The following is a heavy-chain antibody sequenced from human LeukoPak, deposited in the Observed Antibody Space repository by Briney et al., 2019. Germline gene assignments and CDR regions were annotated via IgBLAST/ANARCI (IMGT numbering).Heavy chain of an antibody. J-gene: IGHJ4*02. Sequence: GGSLRLSCAASGFTFSSYAMRWVRQATGKGLEWVSVVICICNNIYYADSFNGRFTIARDNSKNTVYLQMNSLRAEDTAVYYCAKDHGVAAAGIPKWFDYWGQGTLVTVSS. CDR1: GFTFSSYA. D-gene: IGHD6-13*01. CDR3: AKDHGVAAAGIPKWFDY. V-gene: IGHV3-23*01. CDR2: VICICNNI.